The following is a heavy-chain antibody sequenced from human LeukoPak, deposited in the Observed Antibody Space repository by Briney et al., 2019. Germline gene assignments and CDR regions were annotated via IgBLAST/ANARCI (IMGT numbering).Heavy chain of an antibody. CDR2: INHSGST. D-gene: IGHD3-22*01. CDR1: GGSFSVYY. CDR3: ARAVTSSGYYYDFDY. V-gene: IGHV4-34*01. Sequence: SETLSLTCAVYGGSFSVYYWSWIRQPPGKGLEWIGEINHSGSTNYNPSLKSRVTISVDTSKNQFSLKLSSVTAADTAVYYCARAVTSSGYYYDFDYWGQGTLVTVSS. J-gene: IGHJ4*02.